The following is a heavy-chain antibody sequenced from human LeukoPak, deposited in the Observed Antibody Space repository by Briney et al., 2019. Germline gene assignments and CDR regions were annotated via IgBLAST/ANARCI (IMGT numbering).Heavy chain of an antibody. D-gene: IGHD2-21*01. Sequence: GGSLRLSCAASGFTFSDYYMSWIRQAPGKGLEWVSYISSSSSYTNYADSVKGRFTISRDNAKNSLYLQMNSLRAEDTAVYYCARGGVVPAEYFQHWGRGTLVTVSS. CDR1: GFTFSDYY. CDR3: ARGGVVPAEYFQH. J-gene: IGHJ1*01. V-gene: IGHV3-11*03. CDR2: ISSSSSYT.